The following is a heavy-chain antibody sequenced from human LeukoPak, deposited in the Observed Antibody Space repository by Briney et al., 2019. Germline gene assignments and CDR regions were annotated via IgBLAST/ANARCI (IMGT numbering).Heavy chain of an antibody. CDR3: ARQSDSWSGYYTGYFDY. CDR1: GGSISSSSYY. J-gene: IGHJ4*02. V-gene: IGHV4-39*01. CDR2: IYYSGST. D-gene: IGHD3-3*01. Sequence: SETLSLTCTVSGGSISSSSYYWGWIRQPPGKGLEWIGSIYYSGSTYYNPSLKSRVTISVDTSKNQFSLKLSSVTAADTAVYYCARQSDSWSGYYTGYFDYWGQGTLVTVSS.